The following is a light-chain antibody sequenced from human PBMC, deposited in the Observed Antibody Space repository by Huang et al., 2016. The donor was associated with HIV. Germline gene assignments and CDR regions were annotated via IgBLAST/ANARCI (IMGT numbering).Light chain of an antibody. CDR1: QRVSSY. J-gene: IGKJ4*01. Sequence: EIVLTQSPATLSLSPGERATLSCRASQRVSSYLAWYQQKPGQAPRLLIYDSSNRATGIPARFGGSGSGTDFTLTISSLEPEDFAVYYCQQRSNWFTFGGGTKVEIK. V-gene: IGKV3-11*01. CDR2: DSS. CDR3: QQRSNWFT.